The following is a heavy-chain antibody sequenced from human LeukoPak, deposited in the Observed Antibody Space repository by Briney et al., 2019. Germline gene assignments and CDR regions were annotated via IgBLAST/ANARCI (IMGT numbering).Heavy chain of an antibody. CDR2: IYHSGST. D-gene: IGHD3-10*01. CDR3: ATRGYGSGSYGAFDI. Sequence: SETLSLTCAVSGYSISRGYYWGWIRQPPGKGLEWIGSIYHSGSTYYNPSLKSRVTISVDTSKNQFSLKLSSVTAADTAVYYCATRGYGSGSYGAFDIWGQGTMVTVSS. J-gene: IGHJ3*02. CDR1: GYSISRGYY. V-gene: IGHV4-38-2*01.